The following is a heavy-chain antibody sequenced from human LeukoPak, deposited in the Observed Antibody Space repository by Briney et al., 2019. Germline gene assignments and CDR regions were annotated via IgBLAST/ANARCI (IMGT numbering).Heavy chain of an antibody. D-gene: IGHD2-2*02. CDR1: GYTFTSYA. CDR3: ARDHPYTSVEPYYYYGMDV. CDR2: INTNTGNP. Sequence: ASVKVSCKASGYTFTSYAMNWVRQAPGQGLEWMGWINTNTGNPTYAQGFTGRFVFSLDTSVSTAYLQISSLKAEDTAVYYCARDHPYTSVEPYYYYGMDVWGQGTTVTVSS. V-gene: IGHV7-4-1*02. J-gene: IGHJ6*02.